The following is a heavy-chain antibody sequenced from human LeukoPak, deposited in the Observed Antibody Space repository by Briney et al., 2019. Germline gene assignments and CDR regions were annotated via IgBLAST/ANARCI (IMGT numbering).Heavy chain of an antibody. V-gene: IGHV1-24*01. CDR1: GYTLTELS. CDR3: ARPRVTGRIFDY. J-gene: IGHJ4*02. D-gene: IGHD1-14*01. CDR2: FDPEDGET. Sequence: ASVKVSCKVSGYTLTELSMHWVRQAPRKGLEWMGGFDPEDGETIYAQKFQGRVTMTRDTSANTVYMELSSLRSQDTAVYYCARPRVTGRIFDYWGQGTLVTVSS.